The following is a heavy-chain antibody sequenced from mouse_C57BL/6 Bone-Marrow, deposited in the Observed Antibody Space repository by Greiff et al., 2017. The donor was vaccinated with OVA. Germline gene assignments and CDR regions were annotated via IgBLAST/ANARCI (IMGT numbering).Heavy chain of an antibody. Sequence: VQLQQSGAELARPGASVKMSCKASGYTFTSYTMHWVKQRPGQGLEWIGYINPSSGYTKYNQKFKDKATLTADKSSSTAYMQLSSLTSEDSAVYYCARITTVVVDWYFDVWGTGTTVTVSS. CDR1: GYTFTSYT. V-gene: IGHV1-4*01. CDR2: INPSSGYT. J-gene: IGHJ1*03. D-gene: IGHD1-1*01. CDR3: ARITTVVVDWYFDV.